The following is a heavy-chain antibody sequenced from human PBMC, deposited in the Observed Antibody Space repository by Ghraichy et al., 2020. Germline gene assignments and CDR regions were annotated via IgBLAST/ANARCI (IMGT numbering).Heavy chain of an antibody. CDR2: IKQDGSER. D-gene: IGHD1/OR15-1a*01. Sequence: GESLNISCAASGFTFTTYWMSWVRQAPGKGLEWVANIKQDGSERYYVDSVKGRFTISRDNAKNSLYLQMNSLGAEDTAVYYCARRMGTSSTGGNFDHWGQGALVTVSS. J-gene: IGHJ4*02. V-gene: IGHV3-7*01. CDR3: ARRMGTSSTGGNFDH. CDR1: GFTFTTYW.